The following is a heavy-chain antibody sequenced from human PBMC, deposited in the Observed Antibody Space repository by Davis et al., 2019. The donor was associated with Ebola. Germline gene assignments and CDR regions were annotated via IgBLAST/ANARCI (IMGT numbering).Heavy chain of an antibody. J-gene: IGHJ6*02. V-gene: IGHV4-30-2*01. Sequence: PSETLSLTCAVSGGSISSGGYSWSWIRQPPGKGLEWIGYIYHSGSTYYNPSLKSRVTISVDTSKNQFSLKLSSVTAADTAVYYCARAPRRFRELSYYYYGMDVWGQGTTVTVSS. CDR1: GGSISSGGYS. D-gene: IGHD3-10*01. CDR2: IYHSGST. CDR3: ARAPRRFRELSYYYYGMDV.